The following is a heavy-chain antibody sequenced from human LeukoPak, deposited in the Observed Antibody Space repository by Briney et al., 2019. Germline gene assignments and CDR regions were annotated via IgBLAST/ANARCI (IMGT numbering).Heavy chain of an antibody. CDR1: GFTFSSYA. CDR3: EKALTRSEGFDY. J-gene: IGHJ4*02. D-gene: IGHD4/OR15-4a*01. Sequence: PGGSLRLSCAASGFTFSSYAMRWVRQAPGKELEWVSAISGSGGSTYYADSVKGRFTISRDNSKNTLYLQMNSLRAEDTAVYYCEKALTRSEGFDYWGQGTLVTVSS. V-gene: IGHV3-23*01. CDR2: ISGSGGST.